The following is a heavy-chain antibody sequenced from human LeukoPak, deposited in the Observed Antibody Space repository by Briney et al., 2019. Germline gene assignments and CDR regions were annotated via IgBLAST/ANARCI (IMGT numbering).Heavy chain of an antibody. CDR1: GGSISSSSYY. Sequence: PSETLSLTCTVSGGSISSSSYYWGWIRQPPGKGLEWIGSIYYSGSTYYNPSLKSRVTISVDTSKNQFSLKLSSVTAADTAVYYCARLDYGDESYLDYWGQGTLVTVSS. D-gene: IGHD4-17*01. CDR2: IYYSGST. CDR3: ARLDYGDESYLDY. V-gene: IGHV4-39*01. J-gene: IGHJ4*02.